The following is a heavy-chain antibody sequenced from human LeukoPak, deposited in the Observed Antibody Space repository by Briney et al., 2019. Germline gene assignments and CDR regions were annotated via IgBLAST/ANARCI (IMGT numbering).Heavy chain of an antibody. CDR1: GYTFTGCY. CDR3: ARDHGYCSSTSCYPLNWFDP. CDR2: INPNSGGT. V-gene: IGHV1-2*02. D-gene: IGHD2-2*01. Sequence: ASVKVSCKASGYTFTGCYMHWVRQAPGQGLEWMGWINPNSGGTNYAQKFQGRVTMTRDTSISTAYMELSRLRSDDTAVYYCARDHGYCSSTSCYPLNWFDPWGQGTLVTVSS. J-gene: IGHJ5*02.